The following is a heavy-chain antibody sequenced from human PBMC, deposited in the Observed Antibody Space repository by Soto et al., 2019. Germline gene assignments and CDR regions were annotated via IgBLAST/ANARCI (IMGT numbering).Heavy chain of an antibody. CDR2: ISGGGSIT. Sequence: GGSLRLSCAASGFTFSSYAMSWVRQAPGKGLEWVSAISGGGSITYYADSLKGRFTISRDNSKNTLYLQINSLRAEDTAVYYCAKTIRGGYSRSWYSSDYPAQRTPVTGSS. CDR1: GFTFSSYA. D-gene: IGHD6-13*01. V-gene: IGHV3-23*01. J-gene: IGHJ4*02. CDR3: AKTIRGGYSRSWYSSDY.